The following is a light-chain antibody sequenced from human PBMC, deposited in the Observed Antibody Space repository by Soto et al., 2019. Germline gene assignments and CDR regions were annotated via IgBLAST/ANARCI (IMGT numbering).Light chain of an antibody. J-gene: IGKJ1*01. V-gene: IGKV3-20*01. CDR1: QSVSSSY. Sequence: EIGLTQSPGTLSLSPGERATLSCRASQSVSSSYLAWYQQKPGQAPRLLIYGASSRATGIPDRFSGSGSGTDFTLTISRLEPEDCAVYYCQQYSSSPRTFGQGTKVEIK. CDR2: GAS. CDR3: QQYSSSPRT.